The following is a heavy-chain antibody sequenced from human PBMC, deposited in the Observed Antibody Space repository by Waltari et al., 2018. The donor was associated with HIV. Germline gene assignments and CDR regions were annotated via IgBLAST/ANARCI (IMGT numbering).Heavy chain of an antibody. D-gene: IGHD3-10*01. CDR1: GFNFPKYA. V-gene: IGHV3-23*01. Sequence: EGQLLESGGGLGQPGGALRLSCVASGFNFPKYATSWVRQAPGKGREWVSGMSGGGEHTYYADSVEGRFTISRDNSRDTLYLQMDRLRVDDKTIYYSANDRLARGVIYHGMDVWSQGTTVTVS. CDR3: ANDRLARGVIYHGMDV. J-gene: IGHJ6*02. CDR2: MSGGGEHT.